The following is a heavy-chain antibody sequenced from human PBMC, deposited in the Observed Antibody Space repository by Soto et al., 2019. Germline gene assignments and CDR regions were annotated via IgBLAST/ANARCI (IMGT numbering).Heavy chain of an antibody. J-gene: IGHJ4*02. CDR1: GYTFTSYG. CDR3: ARVGYYDFWSGYEYYFDY. Sequence: EASVKVSCKASGYTFTSYGISWVRQAPGQGLEWMGWISAYNGNTNYAQKLQGRVTMTTDTSTSTAYMELRSLRSDDTAVYYCARVGYYDFWSGYEYYFDYWGQGTLVTVSS. V-gene: IGHV1-18*01. CDR2: ISAYNGNT. D-gene: IGHD3-3*01.